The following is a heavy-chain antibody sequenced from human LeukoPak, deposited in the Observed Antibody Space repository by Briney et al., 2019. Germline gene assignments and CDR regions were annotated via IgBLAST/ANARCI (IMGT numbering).Heavy chain of an antibody. CDR2: INHSGST. V-gene: IGHV4-38-2*02. CDR3: AREEAGAVDY. Sequence: SETLSLTCAVSGYSISSGYYWGWTRRPPGKGLEWIGTINHSGSTYYNPSLQRRITISVDTSKNQFSLKLSSVTAADTAVYYCAREEAGAVDYWGQGTLVTVSS. J-gene: IGHJ4*02. D-gene: IGHD6-13*01. CDR1: GYSISSGYY.